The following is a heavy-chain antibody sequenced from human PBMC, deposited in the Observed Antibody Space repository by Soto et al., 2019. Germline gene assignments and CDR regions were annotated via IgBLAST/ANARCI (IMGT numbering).Heavy chain of an antibody. D-gene: IGHD6-19*01. CDR2: ISSSSSYI. V-gene: IGHV3-21*01. Sequence: GESLKISCAASGFTFSSYSMNWVRQAPGKGLEWVSSISSSSSYIYYADSVKGRFTISRDNAKNSLYLQMNSLRAEDTAVYYCARDHLAVAGTHDYWGQGTLVTVSS. CDR3: ARDHLAVAGTHDY. CDR1: GFTFSSYS. J-gene: IGHJ4*02.